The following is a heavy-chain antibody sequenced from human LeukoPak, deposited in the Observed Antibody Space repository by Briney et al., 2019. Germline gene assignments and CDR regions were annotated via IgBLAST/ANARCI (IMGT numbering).Heavy chain of an antibody. CDR1: GGSFSGYY. CDR3: ARARAHLKYYYDSSGYYYFDY. Sequence: SETLSLSCAVYGGSFSGYYWSWIRQPPGKGLEWIGEINHSGSTNYNPSLKSRVTISVDTSKNQFSLKLSSVTAADTAVYYCARARAHLKYYYDSSGYYYFDYWGQGTLVTVSS. V-gene: IGHV4-34*01. J-gene: IGHJ4*02. D-gene: IGHD3-22*01. CDR2: INHSGST.